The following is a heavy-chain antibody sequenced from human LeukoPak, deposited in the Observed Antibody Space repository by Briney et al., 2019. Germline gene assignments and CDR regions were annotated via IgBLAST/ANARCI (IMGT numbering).Heavy chain of an antibody. CDR3: TRVGYIDEGIDY. V-gene: IGHV3-74*01. Sequence: GGSLRLSCAASGFTFSSYWMYWVRQAPGKGPVWVARINTDGSSLNYADSVKGRFTISRDNAKNSLYLQMNSLRAEDTAIYYCTRVGYIDEGIDYWGQGTLVTVSS. CDR1: GFTFSSYW. J-gene: IGHJ4*02. CDR2: INTDGSSL. D-gene: IGHD5-24*01.